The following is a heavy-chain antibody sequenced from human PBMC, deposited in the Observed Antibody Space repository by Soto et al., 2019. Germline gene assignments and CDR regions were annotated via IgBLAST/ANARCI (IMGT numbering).Heavy chain of an antibody. J-gene: IGHJ6*02. CDR3: AKGIMDGKGSSGYYDYYYGMDV. Sequence: GLSLRLSSAASGFTFSSYGMHWVRQAPGKGLEWVAVISYDGSNKYYADSVKGRFTISRDNSKNTLYLQMNSLRAEDTAVYYWAKGIMDGKGSSGYYDYYYGMDVWAQGTTVTVSS. V-gene: IGHV3-30*18. D-gene: IGHD3-22*01. CDR1: GFTFSSYG. CDR2: ISYDGSNK.